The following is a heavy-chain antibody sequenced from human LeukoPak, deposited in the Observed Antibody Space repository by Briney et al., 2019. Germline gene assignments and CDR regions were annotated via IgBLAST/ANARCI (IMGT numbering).Heavy chain of an antibody. J-gene: IGHJ4*02. CDR1: GFTFSSYG. V-gene: IGHV3-30*18. CDR3: AKEGYYYDSSGVPGASDFDY. CDR2: ISYDGSNK. Sequence: GRSLRLSCAASGFTFSSYGMHWVRQAPGKGLEWVAVISYDGSNKYYADSVKGRFTISRDNSKNTLYLQMNSLRAEDTAVYYCAKEGYYYDSSGVPGASDFDYWGQGTLVTVSS. D-gene: IGHD3-22*01.